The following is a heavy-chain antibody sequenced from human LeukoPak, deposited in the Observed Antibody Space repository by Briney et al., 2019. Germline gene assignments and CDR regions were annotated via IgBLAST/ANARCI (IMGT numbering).Heavy chain of an antibody. CDR1: GGTFSSYA. Sequence: GASVKVPCKASGGTFSSYAISWVRQAPGQGLEWMGGIIPIFGTANYAQKFQGRVTITTDESTSTAYMELSSLRSEDTAVYYCAIGGSYYLPPFDYWGQGTLVTVSS. CDR3: AIGGSYYLPPFDY. D-gene: IGHD1-26*01. V-gene: IGHV1-69*05. CDR2: IIPIFGTA. J-gene: IGHJ4*02.